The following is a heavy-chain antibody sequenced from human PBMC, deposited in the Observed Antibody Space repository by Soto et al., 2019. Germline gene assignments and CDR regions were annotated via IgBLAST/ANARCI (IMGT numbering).Heavy chain of an antibody. CDR1: GFTFSSYT. Sequence: EVQLLESGGGLVQPGGSLRLSCAASGFTFSSYTMSWVRQAPGKGLEWVSTISASGGGTYYAGSVKGRFTISRDNSTNTLYLQMNSLRAEDTAVYYCAKGAGVLMVYANFDYWGQGSLVTVSS. J-gene: IGHJ4*02. CDR2: ISASGGGT. V-gene: IGHV3-23*01. D-gene: IGHD2-8*01. CDR3: AKGAGVLMVYANFDY.